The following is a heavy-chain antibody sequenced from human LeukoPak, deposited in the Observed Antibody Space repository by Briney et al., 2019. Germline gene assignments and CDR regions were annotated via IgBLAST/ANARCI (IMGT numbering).Heavy chain of an antibody. V-gene: IGHV1-69*13. CDR1: GGTFSSYA. CDR2: IIPIFGTA. Sequence: SVKVSCKASGGTFSSYAISWVRQAPGQGLEWMGMIIPIFGTANYAQKFQGRVTITADESTGTAHMELSSLRSEDTAVYYCARHYYGSGSILYYGMDVWGKGTTVTVSS. J-gene: IGHJ6*04. D-gene: IGHD3-10*01. CDR3: ARHYYGSGSILYYGMDV.